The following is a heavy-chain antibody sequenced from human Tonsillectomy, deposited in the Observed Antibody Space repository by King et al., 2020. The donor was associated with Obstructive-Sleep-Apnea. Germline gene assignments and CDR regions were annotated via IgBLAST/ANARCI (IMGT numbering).Heavy chain of an antibody. CDR2: IRSKAYGGTT. V-gene: IGHV3-49*03. Sequence: VQLVESGGGLVQPGRSLRLSCTASGFTFGDYAMSWFRQASGEGLGWGGFIRSKAYGGTTEYAAAVKGRFTISRNDSKSIAYLQMNSLKTEDTAVYYCTRDAEVDYGSGSYYPSFWGQGTLVTVSS. D-gene: IGHD3-10*01. CDR1: GFTFGDYA. J-gene: IGHJ4*02. CDR3: TRDAEVDYGSGSYYPSF.